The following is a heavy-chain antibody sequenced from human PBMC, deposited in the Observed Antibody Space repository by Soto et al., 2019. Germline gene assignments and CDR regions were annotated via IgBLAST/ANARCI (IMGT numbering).Heavy chain of an antibody. J-gene: IGHJ4*02. CDR1: GFTFSSYW. CDR2: IKEDGSEQ. Sequence: EVQLEESGGGLVQPGGSLRLSCAAYGFTFSSYWMTWVRQAPGKGLEWVANIKEDGSEQYQVDSVKGRFTFSRDNAKKTLYLQMNSLRVEDTAVYYCARLTAAGGVDQFDYWGQGTLVTVSS. CDR3: ARLTAAGGVDQFDY. D-gene: IGHD6-13*01. V-gene: IGHV3-7*05.